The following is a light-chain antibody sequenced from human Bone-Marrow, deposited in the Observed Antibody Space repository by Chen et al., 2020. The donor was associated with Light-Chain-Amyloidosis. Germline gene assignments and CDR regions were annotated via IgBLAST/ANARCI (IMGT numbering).Light chain of an antibody. Sequence: QSALTPPAPVSGSPGQSITISCTGTRSDVGGDNHVSWYQQHPDKAPKLMIYKVTNWPSWVPARFSGSKSDNTASLTISGLQTADEADYFCSSYTITNTLVFGGGTRVTVL. CDR3: SSYTITNTLV. CDR2: KVT. V-gene: IGLV2-14*01. J-gene: IGLJ1*01. CDR1: RSDVGGDNH.